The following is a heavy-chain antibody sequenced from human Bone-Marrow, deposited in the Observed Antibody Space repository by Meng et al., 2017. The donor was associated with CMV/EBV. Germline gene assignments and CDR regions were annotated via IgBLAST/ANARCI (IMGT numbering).Heavy chain of an antibody. Sequence: GGSLRLSCAASGFIFRSYAMHWVRQAPGKGLEWVAVISNDGTNKYYADSVKGRFTISRDNAKNSLYLQMNSLRAEDTAVYYCARDGIPSRDDAFDIWGQGTMVTVSS. CDR1: GFIFRSYA. V-gene: IGHV3-30*04. D-gene: IGHD1-14*01. CDR2: ISNDGTNK. CDR3: ARDGIPSRDDAFDI. J-gene: IGHJ3*02.